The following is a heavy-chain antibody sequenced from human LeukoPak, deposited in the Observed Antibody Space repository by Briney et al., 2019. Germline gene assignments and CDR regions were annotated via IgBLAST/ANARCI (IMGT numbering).Heavy chain of an antibody. D-gene: IGHD5-12*01. CDR1: GFTFYSYP. Sequence: PGGSLRLSCAASGFTFYSYPLRWARQAPGGALEWFLYISGSSGSIYYADSVKGRLTISRDNSQNTLYLQMNSQRAEDTAVYYFTEEAGDGGYDYGDYWGQGTLVTVSS. V-gene: IGHV3-23*01. J-gene: IGHJ4*02. CDR3: TEEAGDGGYDYGDY. CDR2: ISGSSGSI.